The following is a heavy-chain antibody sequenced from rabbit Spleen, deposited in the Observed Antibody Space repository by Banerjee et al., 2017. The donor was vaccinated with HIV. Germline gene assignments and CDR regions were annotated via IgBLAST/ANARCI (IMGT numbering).Heavy chain of an antibody. Sequence: HLKESGGGLVQPGGSLKLSCKASGFTLSSYYMNWVRQAPGKGLEWIGYIDPVFGITYYANWVNGRFSISRENAQNTVDLQMNSLTAADTATYFCARVDSYDDYGDYHIFNLWGPGTLVTVS. J-gene: IGHJ4*01. D-gene: IGHD2-1*01. V-gene: IGHV1S7*01. CDR2: IDPVFGIT. CDR1: GFTLSSYY. CDR3: ARVDSYDDYGDYHIFNL.